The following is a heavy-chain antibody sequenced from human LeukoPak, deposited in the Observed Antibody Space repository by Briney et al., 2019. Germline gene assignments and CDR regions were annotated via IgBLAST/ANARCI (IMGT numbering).Heavy chain of an antibody. CDR3: ARGKAHDYAN. D-gene: IGHD4-17*01. CDR2: IYYSGST. CDR1: GGSISSYY. Sequence: SQTLSLTCTVTGGSISSYYWSWIRQPPGKGLEWIGYIYYSGSTNYNPSLKSRVTISVDTSKNQFSLKLSSVTAADTAVYYCARGKAHDYANWGQGTLVTVSS. J-gene: IGHJ4*02. V-gene: IGHV4-59*01.